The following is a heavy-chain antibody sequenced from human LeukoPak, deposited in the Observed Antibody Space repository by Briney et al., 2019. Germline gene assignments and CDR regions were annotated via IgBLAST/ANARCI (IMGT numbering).Heavy chain of an antibody. J-gene: IGHJ4*02. V-gene: IGHV1-2*02. CDR2: INPNSGGT. D-gene: IGHD6-13*01. CDR1: GYTFTGYY. CDR3: ARTERQQLLKFDY. Sequence: ASVKVSCKASGYTFTGYYMHWVRQAPGQGLEWMGWINPNSGGTNYVQKFQGRVTMTRDTSISTAYMELSRLRSDDTAVYYCARTERQQLLKFDYWGQGTLVTVSS.